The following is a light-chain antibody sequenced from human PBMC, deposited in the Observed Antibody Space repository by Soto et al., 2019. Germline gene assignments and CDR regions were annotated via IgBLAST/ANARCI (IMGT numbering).Light chain of an antibody. Sequence: VFTQSPGTRSLSPVERATLSCRASQSVSSSYLAWYQQKPGQAPRLLIYGAVSGVASTPDRFFRTGSETDFTLTLNTLELEEFAGYYCQQYENSPIPYGKGTRLEI. CDR2: GAV. CDR3: QQYENSPIP. V-gene: IGKV3-20*01. CDR1: QSVSSSY. J-gene: IGKJ5*01.